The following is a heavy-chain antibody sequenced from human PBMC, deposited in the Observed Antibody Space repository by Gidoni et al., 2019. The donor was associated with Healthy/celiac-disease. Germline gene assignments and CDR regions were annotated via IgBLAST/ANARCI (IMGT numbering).Heavy chain of an antibody. CDR2: IWYDGSNK. CDR3: ARDQDGRSGNEWAVSYAFDI. D-gene: IGHD1-1*01. V-gene: IGHV3-33*01. CDR1: GFTFSSYG. Sequence: QVQLVESGGGVVQPGRSLRLSCAASGFTFSSYGMHWVRQAPGKGLEWVAVIWYDGSNKYYADSVKGRFTISRDNSKNTLYLQMNSLRAEDTAVYYCARDQDGRSGNEWAVSYAFDIWGQGTMVTVSS. J-gene: IGHJ3*02.